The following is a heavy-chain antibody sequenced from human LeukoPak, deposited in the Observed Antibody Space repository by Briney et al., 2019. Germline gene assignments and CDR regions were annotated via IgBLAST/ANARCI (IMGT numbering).Heavy chain of an antibody. CDR2: IYYSGST. Sequence: SETLSLTCTVSGGSISSGDYYGSWIRQPPGKGLEWIGYIYYSGSTYYNPSLKSRVTLSVDTSKNQFSLKLSSVTAADTAVYYCARAYYYDSSGYYTNWFDPWGQGTLVTVSS. D-gene: IGHD3-22*01. J-gene: IGHJ5*02. CDR1: GGSISSGDYY. V-gene: IGHV4-30-4*08. CDR3: ARAYYYDSSGYYTNWFDP.